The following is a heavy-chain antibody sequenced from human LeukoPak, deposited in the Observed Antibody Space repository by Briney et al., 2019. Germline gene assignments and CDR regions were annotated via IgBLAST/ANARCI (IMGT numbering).Heavy chain of an antibody. Sequence: KLGESLKISCKGSGYSFTSYWIGWVRQMPGKGLEWVGIIYPGDSDTRYSPSFQGQVTISADKSISTACLQWTSLKASDTAMYYCARLKDIVVVVAASPAVSFDYWGQGTLVTVSS. CDR1: GYSFTSYW. V-gene: IGHV5-51*01. CDR2: IYPGDSDT. CDR3: ARLKDIVVVVAASPAVSFDY. J-gene: IGHJ4*02. D-gene: IGHD2-15*01.